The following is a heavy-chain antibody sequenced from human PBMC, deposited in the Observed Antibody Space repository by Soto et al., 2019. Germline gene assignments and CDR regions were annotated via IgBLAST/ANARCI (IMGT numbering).Heavy chain of an antibody. D-gene: IGHD5-18*01. CDR1: GGTFSSSV. CDR2: IIPILGTP. Sequence: QVQLVQSGAEVKKVGSSVKVSCKASGGTFSSSVISWVRQAPGQGLEWMGGIIPILGTPNYAQDFQGRVTSAADETTSIVYLELNSLRADDTAVYYCAKGGDTDLDWFDPWGQGTLVTVSS. J-gene: IGHJ5*02. V-gene: IGHV1-69*11. CDR3: AKGGDTDLDWFDP.